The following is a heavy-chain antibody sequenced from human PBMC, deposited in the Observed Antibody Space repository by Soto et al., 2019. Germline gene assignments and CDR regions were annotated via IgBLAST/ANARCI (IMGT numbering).Heavy chain of an antibody. CDR1: RYTFKSHG. CDR2: IDSSGVNT. D-gene: IGHD3-16*01. J-gene: IGHJ4*02. V-gene: IGHV3-23*01. CDR3: VSWVSAHLDY. Sequence: GGSLRLSCAASRYTFKSHGLSWVRQAPGKGLEWVSTIDSSGVNTHYADSVKGRFTISRDNSRNTLHLQMHDLRADDTALYYCVSWVSAHLDYWGQGTVVTVSS.